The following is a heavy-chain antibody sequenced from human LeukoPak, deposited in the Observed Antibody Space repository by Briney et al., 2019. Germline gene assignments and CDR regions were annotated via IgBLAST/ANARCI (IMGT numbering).Heavy chain of an antibody. CDR3: STGRVQQWLAPGYYYYYGMDV. V-gene: IGHV1-24*01. Sequence: ASVKVSCKVSGYTLTELSMHWVRQAPGKGLEWMGGFDPEDGETIYAQKFQGRVTMTEDTSTDTAYMELSSLRSEDTAVYYCSTGRVQQWLAPGYYYYYGMDVWGQGTTVTVSS. J-gene: IGHJ6*02. CDR2: FDPEDGET. CDR1: GYTLTELS. D-gene: IGHD6-19*01.